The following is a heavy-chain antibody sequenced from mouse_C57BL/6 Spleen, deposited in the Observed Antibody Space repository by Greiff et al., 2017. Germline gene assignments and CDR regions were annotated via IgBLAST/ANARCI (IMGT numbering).Heavy chain of an antibody. D-gene: IGHD2-3*01. CDR3: ATEWVYDGFFAY. CDR1: GYTFTGYW. J-gene: IGHJ3*01. V-gene: IGHV1-52*01. CDR2: IDPSDSET. Sequence: QVQLQQPGAELVRPGSSVKLSCKASGYTFTGYWMHWVKQRPIKGLEWIGNIDPSDSETHYNQTFKDKATLPVDKSSSTAYMQLSSLTSEDSAVYYCATEWVYDGFFAYWGQGTLVTVSA.